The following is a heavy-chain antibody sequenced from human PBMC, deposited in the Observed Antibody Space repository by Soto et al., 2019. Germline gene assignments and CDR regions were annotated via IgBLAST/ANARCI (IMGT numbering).Heavy chain of an antibody. CDR1: GGSISSSSYY. Sequence: SETLSLTCTVSGGSISSSSYYWGWIRQPPGKGLEWIGSIYYSGSTYYNPSLKSRVTISVDTSKNQFSLKLSSVTAADTAVYYCARHAHTAMVTSFDYWGQGTLVTVSS. D-gene: IGHD5-18*01. J-gene: IGHJ4*02. CDR2: IYYSGST. V-gene: IGHV4-39*01. CDR3: ARHAHTAMVTSFDY.